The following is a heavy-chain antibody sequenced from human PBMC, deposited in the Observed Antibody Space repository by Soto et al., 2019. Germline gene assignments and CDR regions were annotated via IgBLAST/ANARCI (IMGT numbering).Heavy chain of an antibody. D-gene: IGHD2-21*02. Sequence: QITLKESGPTLVKPTQTLTLTCTFSVFSLSTSGLGVGWIRQPPGKAMVWLALIYWDVDKRYSPSLKSRLTITKDTSKNQVVLTMTNMDPVDTATYYCADSGAVVTGANCFDPWGQGTLVTVSS. V-gene: IGHV2-5*02. CDR3: ADSGAVVTGANCFDP. CDR1: VFSLSTSGLG. CDR2: IYWDVDK. J-gene: IGHJ5*02.